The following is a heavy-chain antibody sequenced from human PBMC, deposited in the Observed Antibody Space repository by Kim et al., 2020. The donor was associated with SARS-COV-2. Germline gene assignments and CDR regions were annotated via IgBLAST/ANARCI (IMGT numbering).Heavy chain of an antibody. J-gene: IGHJ5*02. CDR2: ISSSSSYI. D-gene: IGHD3-22*01. Sequence: GGSLRLSCAASGFTFSSYSMNWVRQAPGKGLEWVSSISSSSSYIYYADSVKGRFTISRDNAKNSLYLQMNSLRAEDTAVYYCARDLTPTYYYDSSGSIPWGQGTLVTVSS. V-gene: IGHV3-21*01. CDR3: ARDLTPTYYYDSSGSIP. CDR1: GFTFSSYS.